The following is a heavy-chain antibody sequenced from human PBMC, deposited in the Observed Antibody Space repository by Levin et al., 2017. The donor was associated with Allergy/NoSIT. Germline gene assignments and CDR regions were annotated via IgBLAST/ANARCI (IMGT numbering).Heavy chain of an antibody. CDR1: GFTFNSYD. Sequence: PGGSLRLSCAASGFTFNSYDMSWVRQAPGKGLEWVSGISASGDSTYANSVKGRFTISRDNSKNTLYLQMNSLRAEDTAEYYCAKDDGSGWYYFDYWGQGTLVTVSS. CDR3: AKDDGSGWYYFDY. D-gene: IGHD6-19*01. CDR2: ISASGDST. J-gene: IGHJ4*02. V-gene: IGHV3-23*01.